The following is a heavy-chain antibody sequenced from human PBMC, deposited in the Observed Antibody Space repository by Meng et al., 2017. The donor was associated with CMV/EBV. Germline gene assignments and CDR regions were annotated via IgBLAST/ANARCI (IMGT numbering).Heavy chain of an antibody. Sequence: LQRQDPCLMIPSNTPSSTRPVAVGSISSYHWSWIRQPAGKGLEWIGRIYTSGSTNYNPSLKSRVTMSVDTSKNQFSLKLSSVTAADTAVYYCARDSSGWYPHFDYWGQGTLVTVSS. J-gene: IGHJ4*02. D-gene: IGHD6-19*01. CDR3: ARDSSGWYPHFDY. CDR2: IYTSGST. CDR1: VGSISSYH. V-gene: IGHV4-4*07.